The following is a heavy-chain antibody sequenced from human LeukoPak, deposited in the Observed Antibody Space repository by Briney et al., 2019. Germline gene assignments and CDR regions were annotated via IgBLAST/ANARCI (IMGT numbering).Heavy chain of an antibody. CDR2: ISGSSSYI. J-gene: IGHJ4*02. V-gene: IGHV3-21*01. D-gene: IGHD4-17*01. Sequence: GGSLRPSCAASGFTFSTYSMNWVRQAPGKGLEWVSSISGSSSYIYYADSVTGRFTISRDNAKNSLYLQMDSLRAEDTAVYYCARNDYGDLGLDYWGQGTLVTVSS. CDR3: ARNDYGDLGLDY. CDR1: GFTFSTYS.